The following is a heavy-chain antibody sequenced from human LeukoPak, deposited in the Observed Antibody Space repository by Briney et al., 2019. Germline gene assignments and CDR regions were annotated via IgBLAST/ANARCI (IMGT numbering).Heavy chain of an antibody. CDR1: GGSITNTNY. V-gene: IGHV4-4*02. CDR2: FNLQGST. CDR3: AREGGPYRPLDY. J-gene: IGHJ4*02. Sequence: PSETLSLTCGVSGGSITNTNYWTWVRRPPGKGLDWFGEFNLQGSTNYNPSLMGRVAISVDTSENHISLQLTSVTAGDTAVYYCAREGGPYRPLDYSGQGTLVTVSS.